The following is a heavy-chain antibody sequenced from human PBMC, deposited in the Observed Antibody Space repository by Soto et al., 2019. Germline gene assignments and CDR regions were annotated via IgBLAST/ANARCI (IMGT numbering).Heavy chain of an antibody. CDR3: VRYFDWLPHIYYYYMDV. D-gene: IGHD3-9*01. J-gene: IGHJ6*03. V-gene: IGHV3-23*01. Sequence: GGSLRLSCAASGFTFSSYAMSWVRQAPGKGLEWVSAISGSGGSTYYADSVKGRFTSSRDNSKNTLYLQMNSLRAEDTAVYYCVRYFDWLPHIYYYYMDVWGKGTTVTVSS. CDR2: ISGSGGST. CDR1: GFTFSSYA.